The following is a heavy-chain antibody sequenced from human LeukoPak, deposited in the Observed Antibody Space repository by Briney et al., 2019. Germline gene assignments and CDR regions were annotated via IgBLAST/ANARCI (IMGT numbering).Heavy chain of an antibody. V-gene: IGHV3-11*01. CDR2: ISNSGDFI. Sequence: PGGSLRLSCAAPGFMFSDEYMSWIRQAPGKGLEWVSYISNSGDFIAYADSVKGRFTISRDNAKNSLFLQMNSLRAEDTAVYYCARARGTGPGAHFDYWGQGTLVIVSS. D-gene: IGHD3-10*01. CDR1: GFMFSDEY. CDR3: ARARGTGPGAHFDY. J-gene: IGHJ4*02.